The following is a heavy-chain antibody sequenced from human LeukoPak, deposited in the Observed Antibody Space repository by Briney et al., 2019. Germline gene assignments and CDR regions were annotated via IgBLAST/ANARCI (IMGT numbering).Heavy chain of an antibody. CDR3: ARDGEDPVVVPAARYGMDV. CDR2: ISFDGSNK. V-gene: IGHV3-30*03. Sequence: PGGSLRLSCAASGVNFNSYGMHWVRQAPGKGLEWVAVISFDGSNKYHGDSVKGRFTISRDNSKNTLYLQINSLRGEDTAVYYCARDGEDPVVVPAARYGMDVWGQGTTVTVSS. CDR1: GVNFNSYG. D-gene: IGHD2-2*01. J-gene: IGHJ6*01.